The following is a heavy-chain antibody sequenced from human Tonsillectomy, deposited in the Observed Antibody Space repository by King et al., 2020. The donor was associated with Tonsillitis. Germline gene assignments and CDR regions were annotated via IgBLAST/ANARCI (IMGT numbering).Heavy chain of an antibody. Sequence: VQLVESGGGVVQPGRSLRLSCAASGFTFSSYAMHWVRQDPGKGLEWVAVISYDGSNKYYADSVKGRFTISRDNSKNTLYLQMNSLRAEDTAVYYCARDSGHRGWYFDLWGRGTLVTVSS. V-gene: IGHV3-30*04. CDR3: ARDSGHRGWYFDL. CDR2: ISYDGSNK. J-gene: IGHJ2*01. D-gene: IGHD5-12*01. CDR1: GFTFSSYA.